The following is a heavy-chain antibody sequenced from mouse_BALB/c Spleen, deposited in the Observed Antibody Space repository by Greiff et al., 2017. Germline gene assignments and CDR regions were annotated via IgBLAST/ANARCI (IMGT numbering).Heavy chain of an antibody. CDR3: ARRSRYFDY. CDR2: INPGSGGT. J-gene: IGHJ2*01. V-gene: IGHV1-54*01. Sequence: VQLQQSGAELVRPGTSVKVSCKASGYAFTNYLIEWVKQRPGQGLEWIGVINPGSGGTNYNEKFKGKATLTADKSSSTAYMQLSSLTSDDSAVYFCARRSRYFDYWGQGTTLTVSS. CDR1: GYAFTNYL. D-gene: IGHD2-14*01.